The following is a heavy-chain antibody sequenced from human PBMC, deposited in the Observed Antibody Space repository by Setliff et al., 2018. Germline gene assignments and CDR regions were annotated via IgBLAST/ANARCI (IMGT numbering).Heavy chain of an antibody. CDR2: INPDGSEK. CDR3: AKFVGYTYGDSTLEGRIVVGGPSIIENPNPLQPPP. J-gene: IGHJ5*02. D-gene: IGHD5-18*01. CDR1: GFTYNNDW. V-gene: IGHV3-7*01. Sequence: PGGSLRLSCGASGFTYNNDWMSWVRQAPGKGLEWLASINPDGSEKYYVDSVKGRFTISRDNAKNSLYLQMNSLRAEDTALYYCAKFVGYTYGDSTLEGRIVVGGPSIIENPNPLQPPPWG.